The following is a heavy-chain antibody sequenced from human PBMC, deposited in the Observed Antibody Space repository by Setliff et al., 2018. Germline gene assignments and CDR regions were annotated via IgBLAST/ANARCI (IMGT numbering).Heavy chain of an antibody. CDR1: GYTFTSYG. V-gene: IGHV1-18*03. Sequence: ASVKVSCKASGYTFTSYGINWVRQAPGQGLEWMGWISAYARKFQGRVTMTTDTPTNAAYMELRSLRSDDMAVYYCARGPLDFVVVPAAGKFDYWGQGTLVTVSS. D-gene: IGHD2-2*01. J-gene: IGHJ4*02. CDR3: ARGPLDFVVVPAAGKFDY. CDR2: ISA.